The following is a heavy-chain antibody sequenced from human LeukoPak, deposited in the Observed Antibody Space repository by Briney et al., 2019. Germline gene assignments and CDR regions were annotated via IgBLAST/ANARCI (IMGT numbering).Heavy chain of an antibody. CDR1: GFTFSNYE. V-gene: IGHV3-48*03. J-gene: IGHJ6*03. D-gene: IGHD4-17*01. CDR3: ARSTTHPYYNYMDV. Sequence: PGGSLRLSCAASGFTFSNYEMHWVRQAPGKGLEWVSYISSSGSTIYYADSVKGRFTISRDNAKNTLYLQMNSLRVEDTAVYYCARSTTHPYYNYMDVWGKGTTVTLSS. CDR2: ISSSGSTI.